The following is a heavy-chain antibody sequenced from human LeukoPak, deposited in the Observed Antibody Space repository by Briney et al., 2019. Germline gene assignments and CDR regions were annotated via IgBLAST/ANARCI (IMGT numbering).Heavy chain of an antibody. CDR3: ARDGCSSTSCHGDSYGFPF. D-gene: IGHD2-2*01. CDR2: IIPIFGTA. V-gene: IGHV1-69*13. Sequence: SVKVSCKASGGTFSSYAISWVRQAPGQGLEWMGGIIPIFGTANYAQKFQGRVTITVDESTSTAYMELSSLRSEDTAVYYYARDGCSSTSCHGDSYGFPFWGQGTLVTVSS. CDR1: GGTFSSYA. J-gene: IGHJ4*02.